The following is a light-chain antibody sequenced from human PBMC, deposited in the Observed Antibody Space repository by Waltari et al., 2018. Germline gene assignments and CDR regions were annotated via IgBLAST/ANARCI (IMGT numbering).Light chain of an antibody. CDR3: QQSYSSPRT. CDR2: GGS. V-gene: IGKV1-39*01. CDR1: QSITNY. J-gene: IGKJ2*01. Sequence: DIQMTQSPSSLSASVGDGVTITCRASQSITNYLNWYQQKPGKAPKLLIYGGSSLPIGVPSRFSGSGFGTDFTLTISSLQPEDFATYYCQQSYSSPRTFGQGTTLEIK.